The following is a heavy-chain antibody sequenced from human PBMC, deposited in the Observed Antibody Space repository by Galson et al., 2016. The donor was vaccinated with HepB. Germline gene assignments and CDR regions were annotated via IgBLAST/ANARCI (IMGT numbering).Heavy chain of an antibody. CDR2: ISYDGSTK. CDR1: GFTFSSHA. D-gene: IGHD6-13*01. Sequence: SLRLSCAASGFTFSSHAMHWVRQAPGKGLEWLAIISYDGSTKYYADSVQGRFTISRDNSKNTLFLQMNSLRVDDTAVYYCARDGRTSSWHPTGTEARTDYWGQGTLVTVSS. J-gene: IGHJ4*02. V-gene: IGHV3-30-3*01. CDR3: ARDGRTSSWHPTGTEARTDY.